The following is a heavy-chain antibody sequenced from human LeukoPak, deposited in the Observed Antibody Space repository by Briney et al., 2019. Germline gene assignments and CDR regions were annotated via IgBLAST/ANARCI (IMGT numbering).Heavy chain of an antibody. J-gene: IGHJ5*02. CDR1: GFTLSSYW. CDR3: ARRSTVKDGQNWFDP. D-gene: IGHD4-11*01. CDR2: ISGSGGST. V-gene: IGHV3-23*01. Sequence: GGSLRLSCAAYGFTLSSYWMHWVRQAPGKGLEWVSAISGSGGSTYYADSVKGRFTISRDNSKNTPYLQMNSLRAEDTAVYYCARRSTVKDGQNWFDPWGQGTLVTVSS.